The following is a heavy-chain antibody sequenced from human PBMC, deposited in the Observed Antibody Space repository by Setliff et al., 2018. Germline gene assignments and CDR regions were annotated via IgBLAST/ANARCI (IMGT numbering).Heavy chain of an antibody. Sequence: ASVKVSCKVSGYTFTVHTMNWVRQAPGQGLEWMGWINTKTGDPTYAQGYTGRFAFSLDTSDSATYLDISNLKAEDTATYYCARADHLVTTTFDYWGQGTLVTVSS. CDR1: GYTFTVHT. V-gene: IGHV7-4-1*02. D-gene: IGHD4-17*01. J-gene: IGHJ4*01. CDR3: ARADHLVTTTFDY. CDR2: INTKTGDP.